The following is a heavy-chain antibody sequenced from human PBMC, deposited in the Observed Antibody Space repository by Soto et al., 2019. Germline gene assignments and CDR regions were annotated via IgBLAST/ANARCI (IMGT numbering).Heavy chain of an antibody. V-gene: IGHV3-23*01. D-gene: IGHD3-3*01. J-gene: IGHJ4*02. CDR1: GFTFSSYA. CDR3: AKPVGITIFGVVMNDPETPQTDY. CDR2: ISGSGGST. Sequence: EVQLLESGGGLVQPGGSLRLSCAASGFTFSSYAMSWVRQAPGKGLEWVSAISGSGGSTYYADSVKGRFTISRDNSKNTLYLQMNSLRAEDTAVYYCAKPVGITIFGVVMNDPETPQTDYWGQGTLVTVSS.